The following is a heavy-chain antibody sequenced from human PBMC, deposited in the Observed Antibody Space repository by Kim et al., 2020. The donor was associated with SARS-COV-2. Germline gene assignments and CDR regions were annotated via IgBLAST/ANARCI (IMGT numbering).Heavy chain of an antibody. Sequence: SETLSLTCAVSGGSISSSNWWSWVRQPPGKGLEWIGEIYHSGSTNYNPSLKSRVTISVDKSKNQFSLKLSSVTAADTAVYYCARATDYSNTPYYYYYMDVWGKGTTVTVSS. CDR3: ARATDYSNTPYYYYYMDV. CDR2: IYHSGST. V-gene: IGHV4-4*02. D-gene: IGHD4-4*01. CDR1: GGSISSSNW. J-gene: IGHJ6*03.